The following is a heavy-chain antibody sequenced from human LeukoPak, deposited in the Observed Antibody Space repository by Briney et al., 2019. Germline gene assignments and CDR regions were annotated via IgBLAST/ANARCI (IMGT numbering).Heavy chain of an antibody. V-gene: IGHV3-30*02. J-gene: IGHJ6*03. CDR3: AKLYEQLPYYYYYYMDV. Sequence: RGSLRLSCAASGFTFSSYGMHWVRQAPGKGLEWVAFIRYDGSNKYYADSVKGRFTISRDNSKNTLYLQMNSLRAEDTAVYYCAKLYEQLPYYYYYYMDVWGKGTTVTVSS. CDR2: IRYDGSNK. D-gene: IGHD6-6*01. CDR1: GFTFSSYG.